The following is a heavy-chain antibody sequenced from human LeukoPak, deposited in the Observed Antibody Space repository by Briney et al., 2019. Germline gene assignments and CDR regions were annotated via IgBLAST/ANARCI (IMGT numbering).Heavy chain of an antibody. Sequence: IPSETLSPTCSVSGGSISSGGYYWSWIRQPPGKGLEWIGYIYYSGSTNYNPSLKSRVTISVDTSKNQFSLKLSSVTAADTAVYYCARTYDSSGYPFDYWGQGTLVTVSS. J-gene: IGHJ4*02. CDR3: ARTYDSSGYPFDY. V-gene: IGHV4-61*08. CDR1: GGSISSGGYY. D-gene: IGHD3-22*01. CDR2: IYYSGST.